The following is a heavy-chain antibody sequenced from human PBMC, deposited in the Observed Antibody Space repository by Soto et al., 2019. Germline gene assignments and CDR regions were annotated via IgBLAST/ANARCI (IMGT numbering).Heavy chain of an antibody. CDR1: GYTFTSYD. CDR3: ARGSRVTKFNWFDP. J-gene: IGHJ5*02. Sequence: GSVKVSCKASGYTFTSYDINWVRQATGQGLEWMGWMNPNSGNTGYAQKFQGRVTMTRNTSISTAYMELSSLRSEDTAVYYCARGSRVTKFNWFDPWGQGTLVTVSS. D-gene: IGHD4-17*01. V-gene: IGHV1-8*01. CDR2: MNPNSGNT.